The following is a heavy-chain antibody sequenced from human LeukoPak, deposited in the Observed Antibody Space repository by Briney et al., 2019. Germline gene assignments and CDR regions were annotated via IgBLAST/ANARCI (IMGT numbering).Heavy chain of an antibody. J-gene: IGHJ4*02. CDR1: GGSINSYY. D-gene: IGHD1-20*01. CDR3: ARSENNWIDYYGY. CDR2: IYYTGST. V-gene: IGHV4-59*01. Sequence: PSETLSLTCTVSGGSINSYYWTWIRQPPGKGLEWIGYIYYTGSTIYNPSLSSRVTISVDTSKNQFSLKLSSVTAADTAMYYCARSENNWIDYYGYWGQGTQVTVSS.